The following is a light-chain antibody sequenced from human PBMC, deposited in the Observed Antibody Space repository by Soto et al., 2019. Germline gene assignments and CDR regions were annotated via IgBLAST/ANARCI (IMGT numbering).Light chain of an antibody. Sequence: DIQMTQSPSSLSASVGDRVTITCRASQSVGRFLNWYQQKPGKAPKLLIYAASSLQSGVPSRFSGSGSGTDFTLTISSLQPEDFATYYCQQSYSTLPLTFGGGIKVDIK. J-gene: IGKJ4*01. CDR3: QQSYSTLPLT. CDR1: QSVGRF. V-gene: IGKV1-39*01. CDR2: AAS.